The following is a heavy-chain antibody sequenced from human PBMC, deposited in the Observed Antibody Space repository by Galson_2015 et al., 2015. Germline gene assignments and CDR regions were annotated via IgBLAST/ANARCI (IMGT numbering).Heavy chain of an antibody. CDR3: ARDPDLGDSWSGTDAFYI. Sequence: SLRLSCAASGFTFSSYGMHWVRQAPGKGLEWVAVIWYDGSNKYYADSVKGRFTISRDNSKNTLYLQMNSLRAEDTAVYYCARDPDLGDSWSGTDAFYIWGQGTMVTVSS. D-gene: IGHD3-3*01. V-gene: IGHV3-33*01. CDR1: GFTFSSYG. J-gene: IGHJ3*02. CDR2: IWYDGSNK.